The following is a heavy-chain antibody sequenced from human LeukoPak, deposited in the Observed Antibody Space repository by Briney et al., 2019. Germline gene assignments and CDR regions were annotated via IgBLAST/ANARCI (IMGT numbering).Heavy chain of an antibody. D-gene: IGHD5-18*01. Sequence: ASVKVSCKASGFTFTSSAMQGVGQARGQHLEWGGWIVVGSGNTNYAQKFQERVTITRDMSTSTAYMELSSLRSEDTAVYYCAAGPGGYSYGYDNWFDPWGQGTLVTVSS. CDR1: GFTFTSSA. V-gene: IGHV1-58*02. CDR3: AAGPGGYSYGYDNWFDP. CDR2: IVVGSGNT. J-gene: IGHJ5*02.